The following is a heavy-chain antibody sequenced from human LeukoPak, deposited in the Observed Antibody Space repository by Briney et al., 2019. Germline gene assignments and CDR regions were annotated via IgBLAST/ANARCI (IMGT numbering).Heavy chain of an antibody. J-gene: IGHJ6*02. CDR3: ARDLLLPYQLPSGGYYYGMDV. CDR1: GYTFTGYY. D-gene: IGHD2-2*01. CDR2: INPNSGGT. Sequence: GASVKVSCKASGYTFTGYYMHWVRQAPGQGLEWMGWINPNSGGTNYAQKVQGRVTMTRDTSISTAYMELSRLRSDDTAVYYCARDLLLPYQLPSGGYYYGMDVWGQGTTVTVSS. V-gene: IGHV1-2*02.